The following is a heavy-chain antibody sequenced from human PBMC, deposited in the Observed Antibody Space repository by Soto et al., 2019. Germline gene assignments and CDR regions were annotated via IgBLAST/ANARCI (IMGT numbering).Heavy chain of an antibody. CDR1: GGSVSSGSYY. J-gene: IGHJ6*02. D-gene: IGHD5-18*01. Sequence: SETLSLTCTVSGGSVSSGSYYWSWIRQPPGKGLEWIGYIYYSGSTNYNPSLKSRVTISVDTSKNQFSLKLSSVTAADTAVYYCARDTAMVFDYYYGMDVWGQGTTVTVSS. CDR3: ARDTAMVFDYYYGMDV. V-gene: IGHV4-61*01. CDR2: IYYSGST.